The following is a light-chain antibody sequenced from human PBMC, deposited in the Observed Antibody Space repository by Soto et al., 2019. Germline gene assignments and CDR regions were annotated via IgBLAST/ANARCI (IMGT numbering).Light chain of an antibody. CDR3: QQYYTLYT. CDR1: QSISNW. Sequence: DIQMTQSPSTLSASVGDRVTITCRASQSISNWLAWYQQKPGKAPKLLIYKASTLESGVPSRFSGSGSGTDFTLTISSLQPDDFATYYCQQYYTLYTFGQGTKLEIK. V-gene: IGKV1-5*03. J-gene: IGKJ2*01. CDR2: KAS.